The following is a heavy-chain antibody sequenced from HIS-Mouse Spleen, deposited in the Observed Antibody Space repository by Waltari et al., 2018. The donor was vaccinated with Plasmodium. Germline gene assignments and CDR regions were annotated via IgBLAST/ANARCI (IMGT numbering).Heavy chain of an antibody. CDR3: ASSWYWYFDL. Sequence: EVQLVESGGGLVQPGGSPRLSCAASGFTFSSYWMSWVRQAPGKGLEWVANIKQDGREKYYVDSVKGRFTISRDNAKNSLYLQMNSLRAEDTAVYYCASSWYWYFDLWGLAPWSLSPQ. J-gene: IGHJ2*01. D-gene: IGHD6-13*01. CDR2: IKQDGREK. CDR1: GFTFSSYW. V-gene: IGHV3-7*01.